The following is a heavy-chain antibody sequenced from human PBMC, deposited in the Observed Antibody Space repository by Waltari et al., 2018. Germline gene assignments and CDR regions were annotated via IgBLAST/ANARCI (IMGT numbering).Heavy chain of an antibody. CDR1: GDSISGSRNY. D-gene: IGHD3-3*01. V-gene: IGHV4-39*01. CDR3: ARQLRFVDWIPRYFDS. J-gene: IGHJ4*02. CDR2: YYYSGTT. Sequence: QMELQESGPRLVKPSETLSLTCNVSGDSISGSRNYWAWLRQPPGKNLQWIGSYYYSGTTSYNPALKGRFAISVDTSRNQSSLNVNSVTAADTGIYYCARQLRFVDWIPRYFDSWGRGTLATVSS.